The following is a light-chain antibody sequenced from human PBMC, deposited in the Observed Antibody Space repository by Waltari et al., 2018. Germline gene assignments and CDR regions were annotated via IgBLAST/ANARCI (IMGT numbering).Light chain of an antibody. Sequence: QSALTQPRSVSGSPGQSVTISCTGTSNDVGGYHYVSWYQHHPGEVPKLMIYDVTQWPSWVPDRFSGSKSGNTASLTISGLQADDEADYYCSSYGCTYFVFGGGTRLTVL. V-gene: IGLV2-11*01. CDR2: DVT. J-gene: IGLJ2*01. CDR1: SNDVGGYHY. CDR3: SSYGCTYFV.